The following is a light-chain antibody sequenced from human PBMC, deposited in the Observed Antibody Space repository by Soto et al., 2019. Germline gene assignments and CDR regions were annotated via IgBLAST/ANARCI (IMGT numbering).Light chain of an antibody. CDR3: PSFTTAYTHV. CDR1: SSDIGSYDY. J-gene: IGLJ1*01. V-gene: IGLV2-14*03. Sequence: QSALTQPASVSGSPGQSITVSCTGTSSDIGSYDYVSWYQQHPGKVPKLIIYDVSNRPSGVSNRFSGSKSGNTASLTISGLQAEDEADYYCPSFTTAYTHVFGSGTKVTVL. CDR2: DVS.